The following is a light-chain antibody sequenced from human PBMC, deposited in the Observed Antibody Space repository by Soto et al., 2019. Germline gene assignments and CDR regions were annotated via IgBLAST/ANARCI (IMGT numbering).Light chain of an antibody. CDR3: SLYTSSSTPLYV. CDR2: EVS. V-gene: IGLV2-14*01. Sequence: QSALTQTSSVSGSPGQSITISCTGTSSDVGGYNYVSWYQQHPCKAPELMIFEVSNRPSGVSNRFSGSKSGNTASLSISGLQAEDEADYYCSLYTSSSTPLYVVGTGTKVTVL. CDR1: SSDVGGYNY. J-gene: IGLJ1*01.